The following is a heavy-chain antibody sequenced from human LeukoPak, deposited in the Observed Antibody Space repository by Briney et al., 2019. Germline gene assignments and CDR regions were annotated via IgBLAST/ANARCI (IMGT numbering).Heavy chain of an antibody. D-gene: IGHD5-18*01. V-gene: IGHV4-59*08. CDR3: ARGYGYFDY. Sequence: SETLSLTCTVSGGSISNYYWNWIRQPPGKGLEWIGYIYYSGSTNYDPSPKSRVTISVDMSKNQFSLKLNSVTAADTAIYYCARGYGYFDYWGQGTLVTVSS. CDR2: IYYSGST. CDR1: GGSISNYY. J-gene: IGHJ4*02.